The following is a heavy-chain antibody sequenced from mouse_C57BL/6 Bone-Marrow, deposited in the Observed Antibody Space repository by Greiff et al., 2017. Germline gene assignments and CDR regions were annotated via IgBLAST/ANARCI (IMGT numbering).Heavy chain of an antibody. D-gene: IGHD2-1*01. Sequence: EVQGVESGGGLVKPGGSLKLSCAASGFTFSSYAMSWVRQTPEKRLEWVATISDGGSYTYYPDNVKGRFTISRDNAKNNLYLQMSHLKSEDTAMYCCARVSTMVTPYAMDYWGQGTSVTVSS. J-gene: IGHJ4*01. CDR2: ISDGGSYT. V-gene: IGHV5-4*01. CDR3: ARVSTMVTPYAMDY. CDR1: GFTFSSYA.